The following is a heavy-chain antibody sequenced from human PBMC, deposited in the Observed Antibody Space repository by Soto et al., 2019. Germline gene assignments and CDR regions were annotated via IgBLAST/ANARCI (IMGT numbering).Heavy chain of an antibody. CDR2: ISGSDGRT. J-gene: IGHJ4*02. Sequence: EVQLLESGGGLVQPGGSLRLSCAASGFTFSTYAMSWVRQAPGKGLEWVSAISGSDGRTYYADSVKGRFTISRDDSKSTLYLQMNSLRAEDTAIYYCAKDRQQWLVPGFDYWGQGTLVTVSS. CDR1: GFTFSTYA. V-gene: IGHV3-23*01. D-gene: IGHD6-19*01. CDR3: AKDRQQWLVPGFDY.